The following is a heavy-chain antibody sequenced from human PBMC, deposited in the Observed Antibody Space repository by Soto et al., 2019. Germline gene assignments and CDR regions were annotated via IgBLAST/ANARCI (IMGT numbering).Heavy chain of an antibody. Sequence: QVQLLQSGAEVKKPGASVKVSCKASGYTFTSYGISWVRQAPGHGLEWMGWISAYNGNTNYAQKLQGRVTMTTDTSTSTAYMQLRSLRSDDTAVYYCARVGYSYGHAYYYYGMDVWGQGTTVTVSS. CDR1: GYTFTSYG. V-gene: IGHV1-18*04. J-gene: IGHJ6*02. CDR3: ARVGYSYGHAYYYYGMDV. D-gene: IGHD5-18*01. CDR2: ISAYNGNT.